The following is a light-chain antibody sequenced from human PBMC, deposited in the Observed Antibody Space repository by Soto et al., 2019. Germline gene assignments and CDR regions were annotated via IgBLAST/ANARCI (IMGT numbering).Light chain of an antibody. J-gene: IGKJ4*01. CDR3: QQYNTYPLT. CDR2: DAS. CDR1: QTISNW. Sequence: DIQRTQSPSTLSASVGDRVTITCRASQTISNWLAWYQQKPGKAPKVLIFDASTLDGGVPSRFSGRRSGTDFTLTISSLQPSDFATYYCQQYNTYPLTFGGGTKVEI. V-gene: IGKV1-5*01.